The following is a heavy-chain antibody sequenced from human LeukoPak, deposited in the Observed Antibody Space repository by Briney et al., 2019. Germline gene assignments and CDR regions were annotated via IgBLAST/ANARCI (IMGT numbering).Heavy chain of an antibody. D-gene: IGHD4-17*01. CDR2: ISGSGGSI. Sequence: GGSLRLSCAASGFTFSSYAMSWVRQSPGKGLEWVSTISGSGGSIYYADSVKGLFTISRDNSKNTLYVQMNSLRAEHTPVYYCAKSILMTTVTTYYFDYCGQGTLVTVSS. V-gene: IGHV3-23*01. CDR3: AKSILMTTVTTYYFDY. J-gene: IGHJ4*02. CDR1: GFTFSSYA.